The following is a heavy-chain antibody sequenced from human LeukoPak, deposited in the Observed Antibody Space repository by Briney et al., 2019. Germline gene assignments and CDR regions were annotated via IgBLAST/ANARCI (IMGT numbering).Heavy chain of an antibody. Sequence: GGSLRLSCAASGFTLSSNYMSWVRQAPGKGLEWVSVIYSGGSTYYADSVKGRFTISRDNSKNTLYLQMNSLRAEDTAVYYCASVTGYFDYWGQGTLVTVSS. V-gene: IGHV3-66*01. CDR2: IYSGGST. CDR3: ASVTGYFDY. D-gene: IGHD3-9*01. J-gene: IGHJ4*02. CDR1: GFTLSSNY.